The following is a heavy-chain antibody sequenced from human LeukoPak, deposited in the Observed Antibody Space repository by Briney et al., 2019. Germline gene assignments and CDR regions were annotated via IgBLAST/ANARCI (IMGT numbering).Heavy chain of an antibody. CDR3: AKPPRGSGEDY. V-gene: IGHV3-23*01. Sequence: GGSLRLSCAASGFTFSSYAMNWVRQAPGEGLEWVSAISGSGGSTYYADSVKGRFTISRDNSKNTLYLQMNSLRAEDTAVYYCAKPPRGSGEDYWGQGTLVTVSS. D-gene: IGHD3-10*01. CDR1: GFTFSSYA. J-gene: IGHJ4*02. CDR2: ISGSGGST.